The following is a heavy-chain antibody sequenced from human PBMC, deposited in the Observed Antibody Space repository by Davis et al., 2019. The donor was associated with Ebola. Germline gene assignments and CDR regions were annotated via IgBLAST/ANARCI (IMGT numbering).Heavy chain of an antibody. CDR1: GFTVSSNY. Sequence: GESLKISCAASGFTVSSNYMSWVRQAPGKGLEWVSVIYSGGSTYYADSVKGRFTISRDISKNTLFLQMNSLRAEDTALYYCAKDRTSRDGYWEFDHWGQGTLVTVSS. D-gene: IGHD5-24*01. J-gene: IGHJ4*02. CDR3: AKDRTSRDGYWEFDH. V-gene: IGHV3-53*01. CDR2: IYSGGST.